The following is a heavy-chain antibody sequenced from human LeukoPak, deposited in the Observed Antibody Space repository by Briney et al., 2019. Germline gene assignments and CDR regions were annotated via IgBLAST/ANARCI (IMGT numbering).Heavy chain of an antibody. J-gene: IGHJ4*02. CDR2: IRYDGSNK. CDR1: GFTFSSYG. D-gene: IGHD3-10*01. Sequence: GGSPRLSCAASGFTFSSYGMHWVRQAPGKGLEWVAFIRYDGSNKYYADSVKGRFTISRDNSKNTLYLQMNSLRAEDTAVYYCAKDMVRGVITVFDYWGQGTLVTVSS. V-gene: IGHV3-30*02. CDR3: AKDMVRGVITVFDY.